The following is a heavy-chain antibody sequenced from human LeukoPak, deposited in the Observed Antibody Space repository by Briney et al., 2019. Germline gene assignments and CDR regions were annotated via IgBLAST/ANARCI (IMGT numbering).Heavy chain of an antibody. J-gene: IGHJ6*02. CDR1: GYNFISYY. CDR2: INPSGGST. CDR3: AREDVVLVDAVRYYYYGMDV. Sequence: ASVKVSCKASGYNFISYYMHWVRQAPGQGLEWMGIINPSGGSTSYAQKFQDRVTMTRDTSKRTVYMELSSLKSEDTAVYYCAREDVVLVDAVRYYYYGMDVWGQGTTVTVSS. V-gene: IGHV1-46*01. D-gene: IGHD2-8*01.